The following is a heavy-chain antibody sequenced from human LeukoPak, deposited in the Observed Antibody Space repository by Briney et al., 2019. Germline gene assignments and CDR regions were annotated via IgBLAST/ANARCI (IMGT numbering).Heavy chain of an antibody. J-gene: IGHJ4*02. CDR1: GGSISSSSYY. Sequence: SEILSLTCTVSGGSISSSSYYWGWIRQPPGKGLEWIGSIYYSGSTYYNPSLKSRVTISVDTSKNQFSLKLSSVTAADTAVYYCARRGMVRGVINYWGQGTLSPSPQ. D-gene: IGHD3-10*01. V-gene: IGHV4-39*01. CDR2: IYYSGST. CDR3: ARRGMVRGVINY.